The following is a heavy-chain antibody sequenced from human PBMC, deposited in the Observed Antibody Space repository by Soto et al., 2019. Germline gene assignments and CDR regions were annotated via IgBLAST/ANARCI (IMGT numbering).Heavy chain of an antibody. J-gene: IGHJ4*02. Sequence: SETLSLTCTVSGGSMSSHYWTWLRQPPGKGLEWIGYIPYSGSSYYNPSLKSRVTISADTSRNQFSLRLTSVIAADTAVYFCARADPDASVGFCGQGTLVTVSS. CDR3: ARADPDASVGF. D-gene: IGHD3-16*01. V-gene: IGHV4-59*11. CDR1: GGSMSSHY. CDR2: IPYSGSS.